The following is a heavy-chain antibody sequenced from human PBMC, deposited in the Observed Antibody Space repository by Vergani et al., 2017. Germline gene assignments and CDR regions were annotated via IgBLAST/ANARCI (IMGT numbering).Heavy chain of an antibody. J-gene: IGHJ4*02. CDR3: AKELPPGGIAARSPFDY. Sequence: EVQLLESGGGLVHPGGSLRLSCAASGFTFRSFAMSWVRQAPGKGLEWVSAISCSGDSTYYADSVKGRFTISRDNSKNTLYLQMNSLRAEDTAVYYCAKELPPGGIAARSPFDYWGQGTLVTVSS. V-gene: IGHV3-23*01. D-gene: IGHD6-6*01. CDR1: GFTFRSFA. CDR2: ISCSGDST.